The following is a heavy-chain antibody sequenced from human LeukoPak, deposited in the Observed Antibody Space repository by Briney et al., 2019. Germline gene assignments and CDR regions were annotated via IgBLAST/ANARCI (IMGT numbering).Heavy chain of an antibody. J-gene: IGHJ5*02. CDR1: GGSFSGYY. CDR3: ARGKIVVVPAARGFWFDP. D-gene: IGHD2-2*01. CDR2: INHSGST. Sequence: SETLSLTCAVYGGSFSGYYWSWIRQPPGKGLEWIGEINHSGSTNYNPSLKSRVTISVDTSKNQFPLKLSSVTAADTAVYYCARGKIVVVPAARGFWFDPWGQGILVTVSS. V-gene: IGHV4-34*01.